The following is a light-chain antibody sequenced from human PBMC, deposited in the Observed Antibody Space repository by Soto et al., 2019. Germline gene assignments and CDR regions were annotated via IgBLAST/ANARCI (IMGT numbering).Light chain of an antibody. V-gene: IGKV3-11*01. J-gene: IGKJ4*01. CDR2: DAP. CDR3: QQRSNWPPLT. CDR1: QNVSRF. Sequence: EIVLTQSPATLSLSPGEGATLSCRAGQNVSRFLAWYQRRPGQAPRLLIYDAPKRASDIPARFSGSGSGTDFTLTISSLEPEDSAVYYCQQRSNWPPLTFGGGTKVDIK.